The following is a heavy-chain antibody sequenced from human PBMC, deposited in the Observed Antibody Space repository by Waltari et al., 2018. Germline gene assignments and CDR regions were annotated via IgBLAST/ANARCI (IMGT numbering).Heavy chain of an antibody. V-gene: IGHV3-48*01. CDR2: ISSSSSTI. D-gene: IGHD3-22*01. Sequence: EVQLVESGGGLVQPGGSLRLSCAASGLTFSSYSMNWVRQAPGKGLEGVSNISSSSSTIYYADFVKGRFTISRDNAKNSLYLQMNSLRAEDTAVYYCARDGPVFYYDSSGYYWSYWGQGTLVTVSS. CDR1: GLTFSSYS. CDR3: ARDGPVFYYDSSGYYWSY. J-gene: IGHJ4*02.